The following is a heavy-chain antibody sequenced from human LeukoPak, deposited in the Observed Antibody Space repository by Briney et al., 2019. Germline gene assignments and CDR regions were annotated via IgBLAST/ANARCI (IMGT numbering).Heavy chain of an antibody. CDR1: GGSFSGYY. Sequence: PSETLSLTCAVYGGSFSGYYWSWIRQPPGKGLEWIGETNHSGSTNYNPSLKSRVTISVDTSKNQFSLKLSSVTAADTAVYYCARGVRRFDPWGQGTLVTASS. CDR3: ARGVRRFDP. CDR2: TNHSGST. J-gene: IGHJ5*02. V-gene: IGHV4-34*01. D-gene: IGHD6-6*01.